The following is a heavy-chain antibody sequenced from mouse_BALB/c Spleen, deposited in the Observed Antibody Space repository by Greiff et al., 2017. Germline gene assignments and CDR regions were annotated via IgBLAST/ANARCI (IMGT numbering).Heavy chain of an antibody. CDR2: ISDGGSYT. Sequence: EVMLVESGGGLVKPGGSLKLSCAASGFTFSDYYMYWVRQTPEKRLEWVATISDGGSYTYYPDSVKGRFTISRDNAKNNLYLQMSSLKSEDTAMYYCARERGGTGAMDYWGQGTSVTVSS. CDR1: GFTFSDYY. D-gene: IGHD4-1*01. J-gene: IGHJ4*01. CDR3: ARERGGTGAMDY. V-gene: IGHV5-4*02.